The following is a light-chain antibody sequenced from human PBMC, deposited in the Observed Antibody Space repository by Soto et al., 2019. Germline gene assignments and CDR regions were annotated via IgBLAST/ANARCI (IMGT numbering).Light chain of an antibody. CDR1: SSDVGGYNY. J-gene: IGLJ1*01. CDR3: SSYAGSNTDYV. V-gene: IGLV2-8*01. CDR2: EVS. Sequence: QSALTQPPSASGSPGQSVTISCTGTSSDVGGYNYVSWYQQHPGKVPKLMIYEVSKRPSGVPDRFSGSKSGNTASLTVSGLQVEDEADYYCSSYAGSNTDYVFGTGTKVTVL.